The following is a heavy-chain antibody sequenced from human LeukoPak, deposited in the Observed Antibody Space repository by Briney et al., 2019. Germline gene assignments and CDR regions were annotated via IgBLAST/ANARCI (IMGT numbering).Heavy chain of an antibody. CDR3: AKGNSGSSNWFDP. CDR1: GFTFSSYA. V-gene: IGHV3-23*01. J-gene: IGHJ5*02. CDR2: ISGSGGST. D-gene: IGHD1-26*01. Sequence: PGGSLRLSCAASGFTFSSYAMSWVRQAPGKGLEWVSAISGSGGSTYYADSVKGRFTISRENSKNTLYLQMNSLRAEDTAVYYWAKGNSGSSNWFDPWGQGTLVTVSS.